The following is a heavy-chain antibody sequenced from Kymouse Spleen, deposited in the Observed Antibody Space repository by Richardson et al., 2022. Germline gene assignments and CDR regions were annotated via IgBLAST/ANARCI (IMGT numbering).Heavy chain of an antibody. V-gene: IGHV3-9*01. J-gene: IGHJ6*02. Sequence: EVQLVESGGGLVQPGRSLRLSCAASGFTFDDYAMHWVRQAPGKGLEWVSGISWNSGSIGYADSVKGRFTISRDNAKNSLYLQMNSLRAEDTALYYCAKDITSPHSPYYYYYGMDVWGQGTTVTVSS. CDR3: AKDITSPHSPYYYYYGMDV. CDR2: ISWNSGSI. CDR1: GFTFDDYA. D-gene: IGHD3-16*02.